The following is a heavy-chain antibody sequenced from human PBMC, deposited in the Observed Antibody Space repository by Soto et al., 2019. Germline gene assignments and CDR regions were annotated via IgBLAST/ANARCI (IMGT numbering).Heavy chain of an antibody. D-gene: IGHD2-8*01. CDR2: IVPMSGGP. V-gene: IGHV1-69*01. J-gene: IGHJ6*02. CDR3: ARVGIRLIPADLGWGYHFQGLDV. CDR1: GDTFINYA. Sequence: QVQLVQSAAEEKKPGSSVKISCKASGDTFINYAFSWMRQAPGQGLEWIGGIVPMSGGPNSAQKFNDRVTITADRSKGTFIMQLSTLTPDDTAVYYCARVGIRLIPADLGWGYHFQGLDVWGQGTKVTVS.